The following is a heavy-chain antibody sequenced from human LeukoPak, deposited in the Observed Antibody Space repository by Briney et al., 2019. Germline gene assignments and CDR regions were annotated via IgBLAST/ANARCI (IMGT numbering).Heavy chain of an antibody. V-gene: IGHV3-66*01. J-gene: IGHJ4*02. CDR1: GFTVSSNY. D-gene: IGHD3-22*01. Sequence: GGSLRLSCAASGFTVSSNYMSWVRQAPGKGLEWVSVIYSGGSTYYADSVKGRFTISRDNSKNTLYLQMNSLRAEDTAVYYCASDKGYYYDSSGYSRDYWGQGTLVTVSS. CDR2: IYSGGST. CDR3: ASDKGYYYDSSGYSRDY.